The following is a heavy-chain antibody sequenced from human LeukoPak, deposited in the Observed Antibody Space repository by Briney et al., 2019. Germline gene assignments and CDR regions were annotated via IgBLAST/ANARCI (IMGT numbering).Heavy chain of an antibody. CDR1: GGTFSSYA. CDR2: IIPIFGTA. Sequence: SVKVSCKASGGTFSSYAFSWVRQAAGQGLDWMGRIIPIFGTANYAQKFRGRATHTTDESTRTHSMEPSNRRYEDTAVYYCARDPGGGPTAKLENYMDVWGKGTTVTVSS. CDR3: ARDPGGGPTAKLENYMDV. J-gene: IGHJ6*03. D-gene: IGHD3-16*01. V-gene: IGHV1-69*05.